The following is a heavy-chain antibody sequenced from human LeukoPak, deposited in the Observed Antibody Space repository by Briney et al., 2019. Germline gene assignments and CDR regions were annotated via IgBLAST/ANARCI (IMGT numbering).Heavy chain of an antibody. CDR2: ISSSSSYI. D-gene: IGHD3-16*02. CDR1: GFTFSSYS. CDR3: ASNDYDYVWGSYRPLYYSDY. J-gene: IGHJ4*02. Sequence: RSGGSLRLSCAASGFTFSSYSMNWVRQAPGKGLEWVSSISSSSSYIYYADSVKGRFTISRDNAKNSLYLRMNSLRAEDTAVYYCASNDYDYVWGSYRPLYYSDYWGQGTLVTVSS. V-gene: IGHV3-21*01.